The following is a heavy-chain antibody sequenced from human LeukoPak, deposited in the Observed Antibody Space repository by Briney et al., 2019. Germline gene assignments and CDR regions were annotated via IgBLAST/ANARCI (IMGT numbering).Heavy chain of an antibody. J-gene: IGHJ4*02. Sequence: GGSLRLSCAASGFSVSDNYMSWVRQAPGKGLEWVSLLYSCGSTHYADSVKGRFTISRDKSNNMLSLQMNSLRAEDTAVYYCARGKSGSHSRPFDYWGQGTLVTVSS. V-gene: IGHV3-66*01. D-gene: IGHD1-26*01. CDR2: LYSCGST. CDR3: ARGKSGSHSRPFDY. CDR1: GFSVSDNY.